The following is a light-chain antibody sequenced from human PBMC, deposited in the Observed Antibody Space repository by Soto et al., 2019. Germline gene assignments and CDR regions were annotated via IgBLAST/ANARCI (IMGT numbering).Light chain of an antibody. V-gene: IGKV1-39*01. CDR3: QQSYITPVT. CDR1: QTIRRF. Sequence: DIQMTQSPSSLSASVGDRVTITCRASQTIRRFLNWYQQKPGKAPKLLIYAASSLDSGVPSRFSGSGSGTGFTLTISSLQPEDFATYHCQQSYITPVTFGQGTRLEIK. CDR2: AAS. J-gene: IGKJ5*01.